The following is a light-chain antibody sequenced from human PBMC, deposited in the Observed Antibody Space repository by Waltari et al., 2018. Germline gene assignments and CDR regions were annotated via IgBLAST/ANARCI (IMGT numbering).Light chain of an antibody. J-gene: IGLJ3*02. CDR2: RDD. CDR3: AAWDDSLSGQVL. Sequence: QSVLTQPPSASGTPGQRVTISCSGSNSNIGKNFVYWYQQLAGTAPKLLVYRDDQRASGVPDRCSGSQSGTAASLAITGLRSDDEADYYCAAWDDSLSGQVLFGGGTKLTVL. V-gene: IGLV1-47*01. CDR1: NSNIGKNF.